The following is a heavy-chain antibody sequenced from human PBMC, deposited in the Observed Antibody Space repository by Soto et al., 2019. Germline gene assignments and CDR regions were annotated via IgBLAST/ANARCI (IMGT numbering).Heavy chain of an antibody. D-gene: IGHD4-17*01. CDR3: ARLIHYGDSNPRWYFDF. J-gene: IGHJ4*02. CDR1: GFTFSSYS. V-gene: IGHV3-48*01. Sequence: EVQLVESGGGLVQPGGSLRLSCAASGFTFSSYSMNWVRQAPGKGLEWVSYISSSSSTIYYADSVKGRFNISRDNAKNSLYLQMNSLRAEDTTVYDCARLIHYGDSNPRWYFDFWGQGTLVTVSS. CDR2: ISSSSSTI.